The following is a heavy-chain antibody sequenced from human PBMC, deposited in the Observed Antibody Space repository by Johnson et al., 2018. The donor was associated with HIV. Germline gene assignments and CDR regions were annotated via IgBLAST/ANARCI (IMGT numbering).Heavy chain of an antibody. CDR3: ARDAVISSGWYNVDAFDI. V-gene: IGHV3-7*05. CDR2: IKKDGSEK. J-gene: IGHJ3*02. D-gene: IGHD6-19*01. CDR1: GFIISSYW. Sequence: EVQLVESGGGLVQPGGSLRLSCAASGFIISSYWMTWVRQAPGKGLEWVANIKKDGSEKYYVDSVKGRFTISRDNAKNSLYLQMNTLRAEDTAVYYWARDAVISSGWYNVDAFDIWGQGTMVTVSS.